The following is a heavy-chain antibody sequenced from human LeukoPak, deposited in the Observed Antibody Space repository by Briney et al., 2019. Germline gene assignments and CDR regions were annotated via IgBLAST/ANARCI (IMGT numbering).Heavy chain of an antibody. CDR1: GFTFGNYG. CDR3: ARAQTYGDSRLLLDY. Sequence: GGSLRLSCAASGFTFGNYGMSWVRQAPGKGLEWVSGINWNGGSAGYADSVEGRFTIFRDNAKNSQYLQMNSLRVEDTALYYCARAQTYGDSRLLLDYWGQGTLVTVSS. D-gene: IGHD4-17*01. V-gene: IGHV3-20*04. CDR2: INWNGGSA. J-gene: IGHJ4*02.